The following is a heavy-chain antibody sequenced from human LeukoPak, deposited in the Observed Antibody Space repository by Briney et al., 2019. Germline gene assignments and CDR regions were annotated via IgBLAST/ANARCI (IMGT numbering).Heavy chain of an antibody. Sequence: SETLSLTRTVSGGSISSYYWSWIRQSVGKGLEWIGRIYSSGSTNHNPSLKSRVTMSVDTSKNQLSLKLTSVTAADTAVYYCARETNYYDSSGIYYWGQGTLVTVSS. V-gene: IGHV4-4*07. CDR2: IYSSGST. D-gene: IGHD3-22*01. J-gene: IGHJ4*02. CDR1: GGSISSYY. CDR3: ARETNYYDSSGIYY.